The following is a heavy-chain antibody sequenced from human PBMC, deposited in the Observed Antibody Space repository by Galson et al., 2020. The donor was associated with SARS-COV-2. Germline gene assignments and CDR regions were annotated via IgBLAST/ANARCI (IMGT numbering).Heavy chain of an antibody. CDR1: GCSISGTDYY. CDR3: AAGPVAGSGE. CDR2: IHSGGST. Sequence: SETLSLTCAVSGCSISGTDYYWSCIRQPAGKGLEWIGRIHSGGSTNYNPSLKSRVDISVDTSKNQFSLKLTSVTAADTAVYFCAAGPVAGSGEWGQGTLVTVSS. D-gene: IGHD6-19*01. V-gene: IGHV4-61*02. J-gene: IGHJ4*02.